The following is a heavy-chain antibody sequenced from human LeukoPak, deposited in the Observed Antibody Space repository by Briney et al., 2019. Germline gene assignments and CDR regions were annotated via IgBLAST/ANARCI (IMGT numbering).Heavy chain of an antibody. Sequence: ASVKVSCKASGYTFTSYGISWVRQAPGQGLEWMGWISAYNGNTNYAQKLQDRVTMTTDTSTSTAYMELRSLRSDDTAVYYCARDPRRGYSYGRTFDYWGQGTLVTVSS. V-gene: IGHV1-18*01. D-gene: IGHD5-18*01. CDR1: GYTFTSYG. CDR3: ARDPRRGYSYGRTFDY. J-gene: IGHJ4*02. CDR2: ISAYNGNT.